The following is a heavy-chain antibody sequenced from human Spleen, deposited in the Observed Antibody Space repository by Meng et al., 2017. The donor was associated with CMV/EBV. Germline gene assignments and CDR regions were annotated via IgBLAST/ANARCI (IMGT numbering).Heavy chain of an antibody. V-gene: IGHV1-18*01. CDR2: IGGYDGRT. D-gene: IGHD3-22*01. Sequence: ASVKVSCKASDYTFTNYGISWVRQAPGQGLEWMGWIGGYDGRTNYRQKFRGRVTVTRDTSTSTAYMEVRSLGSDDTAVYYCARDFYEYDNSGYYDDTFDIWGQGTMVTVSS. CDR1: DYTFTNYG. CDR3: ARDFYEYDNSGYYDDTFDI. J-gene: IGHJ3*02.